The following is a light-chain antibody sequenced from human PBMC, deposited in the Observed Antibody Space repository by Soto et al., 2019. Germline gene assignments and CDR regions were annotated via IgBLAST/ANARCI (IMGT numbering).Light chain of an antibody. CDR3: QTWGTGYVV. CDR2: LNSDGSH. V-gene: IGLV4-69*01. J-gene: IGLJ2*01. CDR1: SGHRSYT. Sequence: QLVLTQSPSASASLGASVKLTCTLSSGHRSYTIAWHQQLPEKGPRYLMTLNSDGSHRKGDGIPDRFSGSSSGAERYLIISSLQSEDEAAYYCQTWGTGYVVFGGGTKLTVL.